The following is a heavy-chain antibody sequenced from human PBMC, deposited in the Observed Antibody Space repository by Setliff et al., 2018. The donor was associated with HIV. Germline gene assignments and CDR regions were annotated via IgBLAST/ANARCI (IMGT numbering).Heavy chain of an antibody. CDR2: INHSGST. CDR3: ARGED. CDR1: NGSFSAYY. J-gene: IGHJ4*02. Sequence: SETLSLTCAVYNGSFSAYYWAWIRQPPGKGLEWIGEINHSGSTNYNPSLKSRVTISVDTSKNQFSLKLSSVTAADTAVYYCARGEDWGQGTLVTVSS. V-gene: IGHV4-34*01.